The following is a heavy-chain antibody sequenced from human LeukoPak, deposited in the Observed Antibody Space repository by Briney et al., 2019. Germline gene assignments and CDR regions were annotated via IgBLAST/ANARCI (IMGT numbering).Heavy chain of an antibody. CDR1: GGSISSSSYY. Sequence: SETLSLTCTVSGGSISSSSYYWGWIRQTPGKGLEWIGSIYYSGSTYYNPSLKSRVTISVDTSKNQFSLKLSSVTAADTAVYYCARHRTRPIAAAGTPRDYWGPGTLVTVSS. V-gene: IGHV4-39*01. J-gene: IGHJ4*02. CDR3: ARHRTRPIAAAGTPRDY. CDR2: IYYSGST. D-gene: IGHD6-13*01.